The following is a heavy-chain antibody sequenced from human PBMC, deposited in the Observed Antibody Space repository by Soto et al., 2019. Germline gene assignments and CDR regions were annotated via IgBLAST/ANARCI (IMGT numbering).Heavy chain of an antibody. CDR2: VSTNDDRT. CDR1: GYTFTAYG. V-gene: IGHV1-18*01. Sequence: GPVKVSFKTSGYTFTAYGLAWLRHAPGQRPEWMGWVSTNDDRTNYARKFQGRVTMTTDRSTTTTSMELRSLGTDDTAVYYCARELNTESSAYYSFAFWGQGTLVTVSS. D-gene: IGHD3-22*01. J-gene: IGHJ4*02. CDR3: ARELNTESSAYYSFAF.